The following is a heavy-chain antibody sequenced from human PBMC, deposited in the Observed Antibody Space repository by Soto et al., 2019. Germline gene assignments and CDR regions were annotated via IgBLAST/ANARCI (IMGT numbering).Heavy chain of an antibody. J-gene: IGHJ6*02. CDR2: IYHSGST. D-gene: IGHD6-19*01. V-gene: IGHV4-4*02. Sequence: SETLSLTCAVSGGSISSSNWWSWVRQPPGKGLEWIGEIYHSGSTNYNPSLKSRVTISVDKSKNQFSLKLSSVTAADTAVYYCARGGAVAEYYYYYGMDVWGQGTTVT. CDR3: ARGGAVAEYYYYYGMDV. CDR1: GGSISSSNW.